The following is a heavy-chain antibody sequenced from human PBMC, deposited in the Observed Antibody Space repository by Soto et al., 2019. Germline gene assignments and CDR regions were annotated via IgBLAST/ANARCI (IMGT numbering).Heavy chain of an antibody. J-gene: IGHJ4*01. Sequence: PGGSLRLSCAASGFIFNSYAVHWVRQAPGKGMEWVAFISFDGSNKDYADSVKGRFIISRDNSKNTLYLQMNSLRPEDTAVYYCARDPGGGYDFWGPGDYWGQGTLVTVSS. CDR2: ISFDGSNK. CDR3: ARDPGGGYDFWGPGDY. V-gene: IGHV3-30-3*01. D-gene: IGHD3-3*01. CDR1: GFIFNSYA.